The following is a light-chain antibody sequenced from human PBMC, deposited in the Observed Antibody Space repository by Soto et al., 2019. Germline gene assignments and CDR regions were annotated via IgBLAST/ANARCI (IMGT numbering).Light chain of an antibody. V-gene: IGLV2-14*01. CDR3: SSYTSSSPLYV. Sequence: QSVLTQPPSASGTPGQRVTISCTGTNSDIGFYNYVSWYQQHPGEAPKLIIYEVAKRPSGVSSRFSGSKSGNTASLTISGLQAEDEADYHCSSYTSSSPLYVFGTGTKVTVL. J-gene: IGLJ1*01. CDR2: EVA. CDR1: NSDIGFYNY.